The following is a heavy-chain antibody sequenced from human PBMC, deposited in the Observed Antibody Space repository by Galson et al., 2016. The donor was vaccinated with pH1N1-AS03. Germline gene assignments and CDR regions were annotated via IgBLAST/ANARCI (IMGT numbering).Heavy chain of an antibody. CDR3: VKEEGLGGQRDH. CDR1: GFTFSSYG. J-gene: IGHJ4*02. Sequence: SLRLSCAASGFTFSSYGMHWVRQAPGKGLEWVAVLQYAESYRNYADPVKGRFTISRDISKSTLYLHMNSLRVDDTAVYFCVKEEGLGGQRDHWGQGTLVTVSS. V-gene: IGHV3-30*02. D-gene: IGHD2-15*01. CDR2: LQYAESYR.